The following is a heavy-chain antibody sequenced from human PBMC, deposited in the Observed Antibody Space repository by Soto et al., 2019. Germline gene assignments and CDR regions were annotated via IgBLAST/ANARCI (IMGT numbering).Heavy chain of an antibody. CDR1: GGTFTTYA. Sequence: SVKVSCKASGGTFTTYAFNWVRQAPGQGLEWMGGIVTFTGTTKYAQNFQGRVTITADKSTSTTYMDLSSLTSGDTAMYYCANPHPRRFYFKFDYWGPGTLVTVSS. CDR3: ANPHPRRFYFKFDY. CDR2: IVTFTGTT. D-gene: IGHD3-10*01. J-gene: IGHJ4*02. V-gene: IGHV1-69*06.